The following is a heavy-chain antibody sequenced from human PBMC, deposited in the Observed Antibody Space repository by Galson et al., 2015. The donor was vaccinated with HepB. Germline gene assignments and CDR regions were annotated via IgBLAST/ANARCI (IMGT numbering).Heavy chain of an antibody. J-gene: IGHJ6*02. Sequence: LRLSCAASGFTFDDYAMHWVRQAPGKGLEWVSGISWNSGSIGYADSVKGRFTISRDNAKNSLYLQMNSLRAEDTALYYCAKDIRIPTTSSSSSVYYGMDVWGQGTTVTVSS. V-gene: IGHV3-9*01. CDR1: GFTFDDYA. D-gene: IGHD6-6*01. CDR3: AKDIRIPTTSSSSSVYYGMDV. CDR2: ISWNSGSI.